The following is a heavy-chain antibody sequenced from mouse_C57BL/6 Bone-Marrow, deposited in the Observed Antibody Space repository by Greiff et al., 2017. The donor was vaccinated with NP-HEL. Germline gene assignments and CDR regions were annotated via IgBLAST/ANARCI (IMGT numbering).Heavy chain of an antibody. CDR1: GFNIKDDY. CDR2: IDPENGDT. D-gene: IGHD4-1*01. J-gene: IGHJ2*01. CDR3: TTSWVYFDY. Sequence: EVQLQQPGAELVKPGASVKLSCTASGFNIKDDYMHWVKQRPEQGLEWIGWIDPENGDTEYASKFQGKATITADTSSNTAYLQLSSLTSEDTAVYYCTTSWVYFDYWGQGTTLTVSS. V-gene: IGHV14-4*01.